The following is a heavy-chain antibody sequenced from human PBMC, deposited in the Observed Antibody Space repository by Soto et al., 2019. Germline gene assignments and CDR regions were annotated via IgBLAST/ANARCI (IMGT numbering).Heavy chain of an antibody. CDR1: GYSVTSYW. V-gene: IGHV5-51*01. CDR3: ARWIPSTWGFDY. J-gene: IGHJ4*02. Sequence: SLKRSDAGCGYSVTSYWMGSVRQMPGKGLEWMGIIYPGDSDTRYSPSFQGQVTISADKSISTAYLQWSSLKASDTAMYYCARWIPSTWGFDYWGQGTLVTVSS. D-gene: IGHD3-16*01. CDR2: IYPGDSDT.